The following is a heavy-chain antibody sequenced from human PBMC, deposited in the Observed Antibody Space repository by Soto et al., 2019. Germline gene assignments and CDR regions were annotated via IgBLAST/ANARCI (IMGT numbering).Heavy chain of an antibody. V-gene: IGHV3-23*01. J-gene: IGHJ4*02. CDR3: AKARIFSGRTDY. D-gene: IGHD5-12*01. Sequence: GGSLRLSCAASGFTFSSYGMHWVRQAPGRGLEWVSGISGSGGSTSYADSVKGRFTISRDNTKNTLYLEMNSLRAEDTAVYYCAKARIFSGRTDYWGQGTLVTVSS. CDR1: GFTFSSYG. CDR2: ISGSGGST.